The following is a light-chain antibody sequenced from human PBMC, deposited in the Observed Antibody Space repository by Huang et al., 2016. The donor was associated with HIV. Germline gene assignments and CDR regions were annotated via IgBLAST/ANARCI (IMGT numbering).Light chain of an antibody. CDR1: QSVDSNY. V-gene: IGKV3-20*01. CDR3: QQYGSSPIT. J-gene: IGKJ5*01. Sequence: EIVLTQSPGTLSLSPGETATLSCRAGQSVDSNYLAWYQRTPGQAPRLLIHDASTRAAGIPGRCSGSGSGTDFTLTISRLEPEDFAVYYCQQYGSSPITFGQGTRLEIK. CDR2: DAS.